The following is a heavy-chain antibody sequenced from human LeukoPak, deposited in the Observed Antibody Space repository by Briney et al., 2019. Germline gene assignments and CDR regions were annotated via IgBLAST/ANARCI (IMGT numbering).Heavy chain of an antibody. D-gene: IGHD3-22*01. Sequence: ASVEVSCKASGYTFTSYGISWVRQAPGQGLEWMGWISAYNGNTNYAQKLQGRVTMTTDTSTSTAYMELRSLRSDDTAVYYCARSPLEYYYDSSGYSPIYFDYWGQGTLVTVSS. J-gene: IGHJ4*02. V-gene: IGHV1-18*01. CDR1: GYTFTSYG. CDR3: ARSPLEYYYDSSGYSPIYFDY. CDR2: ISAYNGNT.